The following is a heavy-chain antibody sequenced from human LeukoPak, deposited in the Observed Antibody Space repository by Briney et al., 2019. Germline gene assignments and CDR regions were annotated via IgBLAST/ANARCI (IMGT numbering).Heavy chain of an antibody. J-gene: IGHJ5*02. CDR2: IYYSGST. D-gene: IGHD3-10*01. V-gene: IGHV4-59*12. CDR3: ARRRGILLWFGELLQGYQQDNWFDP. Sequence: PSETLSLTCTVSGGSISSYYWSWIRQPPGKGLEWIGYIYYSGSTNYNPSLKSRVTISVDTSKNQFSLKLSSVTAADTAVYYCARRRGILLWFGELLQGYQQDNWFDPWGQGTLVTVSS. CDR1: GGSISSYY.